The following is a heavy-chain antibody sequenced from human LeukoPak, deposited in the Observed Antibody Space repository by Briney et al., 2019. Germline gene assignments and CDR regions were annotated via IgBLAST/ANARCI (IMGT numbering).Heavy chain of an antibody. V-gene: IGHV3-53*01. CDR1: GFTVSSNY. D-gene: IGHD6-13*01. Sequence: GGSLRLSCAASGFTVSSNYMSWVRQAPGKGLEWVSVIYSGGSTYYADSVKGRFTISRDNSKNTLYLQMNSLRAEDTAVYYCAKSGSSWYDTGYYFDYWGQGTLVTVSS. J-gene: IGHJ4*02. CDR2: IYSGGST. CDR3: AKSGSSWYDTGYYFDY.